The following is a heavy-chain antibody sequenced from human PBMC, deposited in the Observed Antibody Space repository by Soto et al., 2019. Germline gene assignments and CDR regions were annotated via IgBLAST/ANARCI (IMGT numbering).Heavy chain of an antibody. D-gene: IGHD3-10*01. CDR3: ARDGYDGSGSPYPAY. V-gene: IGHV4-59*01. J-gene: IGHJ4*02. CDR1: GGSMSGYF. CDR2: IYYLGST. Sequence: NPSETLSLTCSVSGGSMSGYFWSWIRQSPGKGLEWIGYIYYLGSTDYNPSLKSRVTISVDTSKRQFSLRLTSVTAADTAVYYCARDGYDGSGSPYPAYWGPGTQVTVSS.